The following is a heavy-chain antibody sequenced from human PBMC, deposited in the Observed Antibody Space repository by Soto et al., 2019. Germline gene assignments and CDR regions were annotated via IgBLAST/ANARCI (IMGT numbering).Heavy chain of an antibody. J-gene: IGHJ4*02. CDR2: IDPSAGST. CDR3: ARSPVPTGTTLYYFDY. V-gene: IGHV1-46*01. D-gene: IGHD1-1*01. Sequence: ASVKVSCKASGYIFTSYYMHWVRQAPGQGLERMGTIDPSAGSTTYVQNFQGRVTMTRDTSTSTVYLELNSLRSEDTAVYYCARSPVPTGTTLYYFDYWGQGTLVTVSS. CDR1: GYIFTSYY.